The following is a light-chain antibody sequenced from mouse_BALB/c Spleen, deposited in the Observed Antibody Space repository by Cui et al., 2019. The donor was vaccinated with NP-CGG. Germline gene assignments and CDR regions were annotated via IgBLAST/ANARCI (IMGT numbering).Light chain of an antibody. CDR3: ALWYSNHWV. V-gene: IGLV1*01. Sequence: QAVVTQESALTTSPGETVPLTCRSSSGPVTTSNYANWVQEKPDHLFTGLIGGTNNRAPGVPARFSGSLIGDKAALTITGAQTEDEAIYFCALWYSNHWVCGGGTKLTV. J-gene: IGLJ1*01. CDR2: GTN. CDR1: SGPVTTSNY.